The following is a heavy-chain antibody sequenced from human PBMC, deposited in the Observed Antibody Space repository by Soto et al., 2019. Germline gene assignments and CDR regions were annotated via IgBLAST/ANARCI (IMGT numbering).Heavy chain of an antibody. J-gene: IGHJ6*02. Sequence: QVQLEQSGGEVKKPGSSVKVSGKASGVTFSKFIMTWVRQAPGLGLEWVGGLIPIFGTANYAQKFQGRVTITADEYTSTSYMEVNNLRSEDTDVYYCAKVRYSSPMGYYYGMDVWGQGTTVTVSS. CDR2: LIPIFGTA. CDR1: GVTFSKFI. D-gene: IGHD6-19*01. CDR3: AKVRYSSPMGYYYGMDV. V-gene: IGHV1-69*01.